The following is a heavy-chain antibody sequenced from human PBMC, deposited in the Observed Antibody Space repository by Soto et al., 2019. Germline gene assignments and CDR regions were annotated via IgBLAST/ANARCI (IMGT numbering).Heavy chain of an antibody. CDR2: IYYSGST. V-gene: IGHV4-31*03. J-gene: IGHJ5*02. Sequence: SETLSLTCTVSGGSISSGGYYWSWIRQHPGKGLEWIGYIYYSGSTYYNPSLKSRVTISVDTSKNQFSLRLSSVTAADTAVYYCARDTMVRGIDPWGQGTLVTVSS. D-gene: IGHD3-10*01. CDR1: GGSISSGGYY. CDR3: ARDTMVRGIDP.